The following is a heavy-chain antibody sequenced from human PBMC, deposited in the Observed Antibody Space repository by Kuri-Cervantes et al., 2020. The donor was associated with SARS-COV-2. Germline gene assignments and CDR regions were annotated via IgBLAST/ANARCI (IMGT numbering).Heavy chain of an antibody. V-gene: IGHV4-34*01. CDR1: GGSFSGYY. CDR3: ARVVTIFGVVTRSFDP. CDR2: INHSGST. D-gene: IGHD3-3*01. J-gene: IGHJ5*02. Sequence: GSLRLSCAVYGGSFSGYYWSWIRQPPGKGLEWIGEINHSGSTNYNPSLKSRVTISVDTSKNQFSLKLSSVTAADTAVYYCARVVTIFGVVTRSFDPWGQGTLVTVSS.